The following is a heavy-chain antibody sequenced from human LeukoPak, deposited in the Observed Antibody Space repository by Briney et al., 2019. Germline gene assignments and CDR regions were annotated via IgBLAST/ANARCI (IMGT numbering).Heavy chain of an antibody. V-gene: IGHV3-53*01. Sequence: PGGSLGLSCAASGFTVSTNYMSWVRQAPGKGLEWVSVIYSGGNTYYADSVKGRFTISRDSSRNTLYLQMNTLRAEDTAVYYCARVEAAAGTGSLDSWGQGTLVTVSS. D-gene: IGHD6-13*01. CDR3: ARVEAAAGTGSLDS. CDR1: GFTVSTNY. CDR2: IYSGGNT. J-gene: IGHJ4*02.